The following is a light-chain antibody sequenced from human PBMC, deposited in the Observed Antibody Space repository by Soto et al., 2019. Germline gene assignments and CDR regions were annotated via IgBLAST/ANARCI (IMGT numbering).Light chain of an antibody. CDR3: QQVNTFPDT. CDR1: QGISSY. Sequence: DIQLTQSPSFLSASIGDRVTITCRASQGISSYLAWYQQTPGRAPKLLIYASSTLQSGVPSRFSGSGSGTEFTLTISSLQPDDFATYYCQQVNTFPDTFGQGTRLEIK. V-gene: IGKV1-9*01. J-gene: IGKJ5*01. CDR2: ASS.